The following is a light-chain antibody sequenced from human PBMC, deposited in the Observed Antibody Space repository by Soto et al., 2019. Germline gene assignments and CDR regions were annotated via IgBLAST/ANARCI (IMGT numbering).Light chain of an antibody. CDR3: LQDYNYPRT. CDR2: AAS. Sequence: AIRMSQSPASLSASVGDRVTITCRASQGIRNDLSWYQQKPGNAPQLLIYAASSLQSGVPSRFSGSGSGTDFTLTISGLQPEDLATYFCLQDYNYPRTFGQGTKVDIK. J-gene: IGKJ1*01. CDR1: QGIRND. V-gene: IGKV1-6*01.